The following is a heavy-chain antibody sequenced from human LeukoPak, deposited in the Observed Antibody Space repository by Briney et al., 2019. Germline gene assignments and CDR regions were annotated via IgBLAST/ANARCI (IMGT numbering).Heavy chain of an antibody. CDR3: AREARGSGRDFDY. J-gene: IGHJ4*02. Sequence: PGGSLRLSCAASGFTVSSNYMSWIRQAPGMGLEWISYIGTRSNPIYYADSVKGRFTISRDDAKNSLYLQMNSLRDEDTAVYFCAREARGSGRDFDYWGQGILVTVSS. CDR1: GFTVSSNY. V-gene: IGHV3-11*01. CDR2: IGTRSNPI. D-gene: IGHD1-26*01.